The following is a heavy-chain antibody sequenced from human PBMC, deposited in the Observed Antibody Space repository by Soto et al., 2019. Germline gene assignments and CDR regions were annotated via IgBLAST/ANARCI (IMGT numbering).Heavy chain of an antibody. V-gene: IGHV1-69*02. CDR2: IIPILGIA. CDR1: GGTFSSYT. Sequence: GASVKVSCKASGGTFSSYTISWVRQAPGQGLEWMGRIIPILGIANYAQKFQGRVTITADKSTSTAYMELSSLRSEDTAVYYCAKNSITIFGVVTVLPHYYYYGMDVWGQGTTVTVSS. J-gene: IGHJ6*02. CDR3: AKNSITIFGVVTVLPHYYYYGMDV. D-gene: IGHD3-3*01.